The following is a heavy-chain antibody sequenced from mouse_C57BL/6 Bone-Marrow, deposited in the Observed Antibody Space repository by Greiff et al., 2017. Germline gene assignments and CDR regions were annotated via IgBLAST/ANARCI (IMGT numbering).Heavy chain of an antibody. Sequence: QVQLQQPGAELVMPGASVKLSCKASGYTFTSYWMHWVKQRPGQGLEWIGEIDPSDSYTNYNQKFKGKSTLTVDKSSSTAYMQLSSLTSEDSAVYYCARLYYYGITYYFDYWGQGTTLTVSS. J-gene: IGHJ2*01. CDR3: ARLYYYGITYYFDY. CDR2: IDPSDSYT. CDR1: GYTFTSYW. D-gene: IGHD1-1*01. V-gene: IGHV1-69*01.